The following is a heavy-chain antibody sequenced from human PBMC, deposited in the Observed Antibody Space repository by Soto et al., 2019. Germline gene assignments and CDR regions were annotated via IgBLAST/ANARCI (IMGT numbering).Heavy chain of an antibody. J-gene: IGHJ6*02. V-gene: IGHV1-69*01. CDR3: ARDHYIVVVTAYYSSSGMDD. Sequence: QVQLVQSGAEVKKPGSSVKVSCKASGGTFSSYAISWVRQAPGQGLEWMGGIIPIFGTANYAQKLQGRVTITADESTSTAYMELSSLRSEDTAVYYCARDHYIVVVTAYYSSSGMDDWGQWTTVTASS. CDR1: GGTFSSYA. CDR2: IIPIFGTA. D-gene: IGHD2-21*02.